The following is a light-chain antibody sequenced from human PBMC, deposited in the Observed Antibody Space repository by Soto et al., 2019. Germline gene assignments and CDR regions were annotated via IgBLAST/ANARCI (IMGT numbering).Light chain of an antibody. Sequence: DIQMTQSPSTLSASVGDRVTITCRASQRISSWLAWYQQKPGKAPKLLIYKASSLESGIPSRFSGSGSGTEFTLTISSLQPDDFATYDCQQYNSYSYTFGQGTKVEIK. V-gene: IGKV1-5*03. CDR2: KAS. CDR3: QQYNSYSYT. CDR1: QRISSW. J-gene: IGKJ2*01.